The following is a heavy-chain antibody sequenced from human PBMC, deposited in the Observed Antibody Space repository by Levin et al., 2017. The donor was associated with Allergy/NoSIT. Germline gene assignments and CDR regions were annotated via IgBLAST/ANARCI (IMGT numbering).Heavy chain of an antibody. CDR3: ARDFGGSEWLRYRGPYFDY. D-gene: IGHD5-12*01. V-gene: IGHV3-7*01. CDR1: GFTFSSYW. Sequence: PGGSLRLSCAASGFTFSSYWMSWVRQAPGKGLEWVANIKQDGSEKYYVDSVKGRFTISRDNAKNSLYLQMNSLRAEDTAVYYCARDFGGSEWLRYRGPYFDYWGQGTLVTVSS. J-gene: IGHJ4*02. CDR2: IKQDGSEK.